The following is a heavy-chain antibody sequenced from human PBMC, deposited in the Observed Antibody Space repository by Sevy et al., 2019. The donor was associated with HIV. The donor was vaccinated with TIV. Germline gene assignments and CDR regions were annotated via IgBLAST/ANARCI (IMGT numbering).Heavy chain of an antibody. D-gene: IGHD6-13*01. CDR3: ARDLSVGYSRSGDAFGI. CDR1: GFTFSSYG. Sequence: GGSLRLSCAASGFTFSSYGMHWVRQAPGKGLEWVAVIWYDGSNKYYADSVKGRFTISRDNSKNTLYLQMNSLRAEVSAVYYCARDLSVGYSRSGDAFGIWGKGTMVTVSS. V-gene: IGHV3-33*01. CDR2: IWYDGSNK. J-gene: IGHJ3*02.